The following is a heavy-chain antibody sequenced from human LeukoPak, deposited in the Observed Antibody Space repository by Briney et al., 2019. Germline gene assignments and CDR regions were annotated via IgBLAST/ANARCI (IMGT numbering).Heavy chain of an antibody. D-gene: IGHD6-13*01. V-gene: IGHV1-2*02. CDR2: INPNSGGT. CDR3: ARDFSSSWYGY. J-gene: IGHJ4*02. CDR1: GYTFTGYY. Sequence: ASVKVSCKASGYTFTGYYMHWVRQAPGQGLEWMGWINPNSGGTNYAQKFQGRVTMTRDTSISTAYMALSRLRPDDTAVYYCARDFSSSWYGYWGQGTLVTVSS.